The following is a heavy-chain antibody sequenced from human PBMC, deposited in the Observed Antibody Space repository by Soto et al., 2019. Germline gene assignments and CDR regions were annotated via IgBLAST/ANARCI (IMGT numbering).Heavy chain of an antibody. CDR3: ARGVSAGVDY. CDR1: GYSFTSLD. Sequence: ASVKVSGKASGYSFTSLDINWVRQTAGQGLEWMGWMQPSTGRTGYAQKFQGRVTMTRDTSINTAYMELTTLTSDDTAFYYCARGVSAGVDYWGQGTLVTAPQ. D-gene: IGHD3-10*01. V-gene: IGHV1-8*01. CDR2: MQPSTGRT. J-gene: IGHJ4*02.